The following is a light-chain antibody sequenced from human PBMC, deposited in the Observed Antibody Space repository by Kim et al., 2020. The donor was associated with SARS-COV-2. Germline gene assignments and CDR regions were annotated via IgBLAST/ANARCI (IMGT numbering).Light chain of an antibody. CDR2: DAF. J-gene: IGKJ1*01. CDR3: QRYDNWPWA. V-gene: IGKV3-15*01. CDR1: QGISSS. Sequence: VSPGERVTLSRRASQGISSSLAWYLHKPGQPPRLLIYDAFNRATGVPARFSVSGSGTEFTLTISSLQSEDFAVYYCQRYDNWPWAFGQGTKVEIK.